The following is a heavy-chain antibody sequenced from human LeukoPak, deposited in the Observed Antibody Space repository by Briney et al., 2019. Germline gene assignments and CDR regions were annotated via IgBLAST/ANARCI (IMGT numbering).Heavy chain of an antibody. J-gene: IGHJ4*02. V-gene: IGHV3-21*01. D-gene: IGHD6-13*01. CDR1: GFTFSSYS. Sequence: GGSLRLSCAASGFTFSSYSMDWVRQAPGKGLEWVSSISSSSSYIYYADSVKGRFTISRDNAKNSLYLQMNSLRAEDTAVYYCARLGSSWQRDYWGQGTLVTVSS. CDR2: ISSSSSYI. CDR3: ARLGSSWQRDY.